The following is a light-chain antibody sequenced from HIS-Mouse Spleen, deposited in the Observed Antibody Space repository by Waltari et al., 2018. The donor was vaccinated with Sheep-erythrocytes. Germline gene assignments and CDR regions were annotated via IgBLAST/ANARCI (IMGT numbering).Light chain of an antibody. Sequence: QSALTQPASVSGSPGQSITISCTGTSRDVGSYNLVSWYQQHPGKAPNLMIDEGSKRPSWVSNRFSGSKSGNTASLTISGLQAEDEADYYCCSYAGSSTPWVFGGGTKLTVL. CDR1: SRDVGSYNL. V-gene: IGLV2-23*01. CDR3: CSYAGSSTPWV. CDR2: EGS. J-gene: IGLJ3*02.